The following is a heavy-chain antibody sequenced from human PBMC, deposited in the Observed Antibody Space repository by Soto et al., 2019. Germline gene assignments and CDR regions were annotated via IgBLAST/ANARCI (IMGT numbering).Heavy chain of an antibody. J-gene: IGHJ4*02. CDR1: GGSISSYY. Sequence: SETLSLTCTVSGGSISSYYWSWFRQPPGKGLEWIGYIYYSGSTKYNPSLQSRVTISVDTSRAQFSLKLSSVTAADTAVYYCVRGSYYYDSSGYYHYWGQXTLVTVSS. V-gene: IGHV4-59*08. CDR2: IYYSGST. CDR3: VRGSYYYDSSGYYHY. D-gene: IGHD3-22*01.